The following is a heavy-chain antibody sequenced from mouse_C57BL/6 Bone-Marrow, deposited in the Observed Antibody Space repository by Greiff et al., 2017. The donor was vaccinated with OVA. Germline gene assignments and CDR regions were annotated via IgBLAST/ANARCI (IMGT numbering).Heavy chain of an antibody. CDR1: GYTITGCW. CDR3: ARSSYCHSDWYFDF. V-gene: IGHV1-9*01. J-gene: IGHJ1*03. D-gene: IGHD6-1*01. CDR2: NIRGSGSN. Sequence: QVQLQQSGAELMKPGASVKLSCKATGYTITGCWYEWVKQRPGHGHEWIGENIRGSGSNNYNEKFKGKATFTADTSSNTAYMKFSSLTTEDSAIYYGARSSYCHSDWYFDFWGTGTTVTVSS.